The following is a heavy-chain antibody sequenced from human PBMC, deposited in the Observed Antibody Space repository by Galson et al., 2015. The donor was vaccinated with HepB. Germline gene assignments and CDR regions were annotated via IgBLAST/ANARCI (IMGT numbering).Heavy chain of an antibody. D-gene: IGHD2-21*02. Sequence: SLRLSCAASGFTFSSYAMSWVRQAPGKGLEWVSAISGSGGSTYYADSVKGRFTISRDNSKNTLYLQMNSLRAEDTAVYYCAKDDSYCGGDCYPGEVAYWGQGTLVTVSS. CDR1: GFTFSSYA. CDR3: AKDDSYCGGDCYPGEVAY. J-gene: IGHJ4*02. V-gene: IGHV3-23*01. CDR2: ISGSGGST.